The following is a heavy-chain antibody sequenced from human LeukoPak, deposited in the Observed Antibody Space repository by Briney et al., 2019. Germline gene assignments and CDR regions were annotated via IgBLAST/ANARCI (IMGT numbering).Heavy chain of an antibody. CDR1: GGSISSYY. D-gene: IGHD2-15*01. J-gene: IGHJ5*02. V-gene: IGHV4-59*01. CDR3: ARAIGQYCSGGSCYGNWFDP. Sequence: SETLSLTCTVSGGSISSYYWSWIRQPPGKGLEWIGYIYYSGSTNYNPSLKSRVTISVDTSKNQFSLKLSSVTAADTAVYYCARAIGQYCSGGSCYGNWFDPWGQGTLVTVSS. CDR2: IYYSGST.